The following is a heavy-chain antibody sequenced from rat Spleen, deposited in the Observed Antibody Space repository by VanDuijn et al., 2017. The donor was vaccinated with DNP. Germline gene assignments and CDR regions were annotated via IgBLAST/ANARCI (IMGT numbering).Heavy chain of an antibody. CDR1: GFTFSDYD. V-gene: IGHV5-20*01. CDR3: TPLGDY. CDR2: ITNSGGST. J-gene: IGHJ2*01. Sequence: EVQLVESGGDLVQPGRSLKLSCAASGFTFSDYDMAWVRQAPTKGLEWVASITNSGGSTFYRDSVKGRFTISRDNAKSTLSLPIDRLRSGDTATYYCTPLGDYWGRGVMVTVSS.